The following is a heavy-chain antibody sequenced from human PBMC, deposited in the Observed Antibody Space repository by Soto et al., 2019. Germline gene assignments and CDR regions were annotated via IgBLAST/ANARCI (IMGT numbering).Heavy chain of an antibody. D-gene: IGHD3-3*01. CDR1: GGSISSYY. Sequence: QVQLQESGPGLVKHSETLSLTCTVSGGSISSYYWSWIRQPPGQGLEWIGYIYYSGSTNYNPSLKSRVTISVDTSKDQFSLKLSSVTAADTAVYYCARAHHYDFWSGSQPNYYMDVWGKGTTVTVSS. CDR3: ARAHHYDFWSGSQPNYYMDV. J-gene: IGHJ6*03. V-gene: IGHV4-59*01. CDR2: IYYSGST.